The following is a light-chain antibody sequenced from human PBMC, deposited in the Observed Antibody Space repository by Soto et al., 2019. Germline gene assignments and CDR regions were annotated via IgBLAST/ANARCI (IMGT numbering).Light chain of an antibody. CDR2: HAS. J-gene: IGKJ1*01. CDR1: QSVSNNS. V-gene: IGKV3-11*01. Sequence: EILLTQSPCTLSLSPGERATLSCRAGQSVSNNSLAWYQQKPGQAPRLLIYHASNRPTGIPARFSGSGSGTDFTLTISSLAPEDFELYYCQQRSNSPWTFGQGTKVDIK. CDR3: QQRSNSPWT.